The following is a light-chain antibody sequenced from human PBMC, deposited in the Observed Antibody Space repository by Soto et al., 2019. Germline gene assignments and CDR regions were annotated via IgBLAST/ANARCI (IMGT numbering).Light chain of an antibody. Sequence: EIVMTQSPATLSVSPGERATLSCRASQSVSSNLAWYQQKPGQAARLLIYDASNRATGIPARFSGSGSGTDFTLTISRLEPEDFAVYYCQQYGSSGTFGQGTKVGI. CDR3: QQYGSSGT. J-gene: IGKJ1*01. V-gene: IGKV3-20*01. CDR1: QSVSSN. CDR2: DAS.